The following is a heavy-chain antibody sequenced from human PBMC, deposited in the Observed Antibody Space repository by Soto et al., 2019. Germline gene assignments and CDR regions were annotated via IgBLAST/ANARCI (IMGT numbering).Heavy chain of an antibody. D-gene: IGHD2-2*01. V-gene: IGHV3-23*01. CDR2: LSGGGGSI. CDR3: MIGDCTTTSCPIPVFAFGC. CDR1: GFTFSSYA. Sequence: DVQLLQSGGGLVQPGGSLRLSCAASGFTFSSYAMSWVRQAPGKGLEWVSTLSGGGGSIYYADSVTGRFTISRDNSENKLYLQMISVTAEDTAVYYCMIGDCTTTSCPIPVFAFGCWGQGTRVTVSS. J-gene: IGHJ4*02.